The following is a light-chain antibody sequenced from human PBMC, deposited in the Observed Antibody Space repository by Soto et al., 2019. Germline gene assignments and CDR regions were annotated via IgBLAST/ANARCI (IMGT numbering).Light chain of an antibody. CDR2: AAS. V-gene: IGKV1-39*01. CDR1: QSISSY. CDR3: QQYINRWT. Sequence: IQMTQSPSSLSASVGDRVTITCRASQSISSYLNWYQQKPGKAPKLLIYAASSLQSGVPSRFSGSGSGTDFTLTISSLLPEDFATYYCQQYINRWTFGQGTKVDIK. J-gene: IGKJ1*01.